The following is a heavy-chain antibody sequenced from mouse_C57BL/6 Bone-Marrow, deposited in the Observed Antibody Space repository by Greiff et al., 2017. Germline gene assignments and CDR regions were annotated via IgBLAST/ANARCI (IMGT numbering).Heavy chain of an antibody. Sequence: DVKLVESGGGLVKPGGSLKLSCAASGFTFSDYGMHWVRQAPEKGLEWVAYISSGSSTIYYADTVKGRFTISRDNAKTTLFLQMTSLRSEDTAMYYCARNYYGSSRDYWGQGTTLTVSS. D-gene: IGHD1-1*01. J-gene: IGHJ2*01. CDR3: ARNYYGSSRDY. V-gene: IGHV5-17*01. CDR1: GFTFSDYG. CDR2: ISSGSSTI.